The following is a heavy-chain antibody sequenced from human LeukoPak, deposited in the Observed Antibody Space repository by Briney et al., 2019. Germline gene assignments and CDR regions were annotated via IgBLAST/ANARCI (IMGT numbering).Heavy chain of an antibody. CDR3: ARDRLGDGYNLGLGYFDY. Sequence: SLKLSRKASGGTFTRYAISWVRQAPGHGLEWMGRIIPILSIANYAQKFQDRVTITADKSTSTAYMELSSLRSEDTAVYYCARDRLGDGYNLGLGYFDYWGQGTLVTVSS. J-gene: IGHJ4*02. CDR2: IIPILSIA. CDR1: GGTFTRYA. V-gene: IGHV1-69*04. D-gene: IGHD5-24*01.